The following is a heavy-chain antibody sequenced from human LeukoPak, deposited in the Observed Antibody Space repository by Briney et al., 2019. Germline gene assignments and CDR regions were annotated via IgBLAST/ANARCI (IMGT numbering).Heavy chain of an antibody. J-gene: IGHJ6*02. CDR1: GFSLSTSGMC. D-gene: IGHD3-10*01. CDR3: ARIAYYGSGNLEYGMDV. Sequence: SGPTLVKPTQTLTLTCTFSGFSLSTSGMCVSWIRQPPGKALEWLARIDWDDDKYYSTSLKTRLTISKDTSKNQVVLTMTNMDPVDTATYYCARIAYYGSGNLEYGMDVWGQGTTVTVSS. CDR2: IDWDDDK. V-gene: IGHV2-70*11.